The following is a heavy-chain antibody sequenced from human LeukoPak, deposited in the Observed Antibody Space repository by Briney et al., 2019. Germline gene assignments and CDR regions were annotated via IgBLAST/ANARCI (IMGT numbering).Heavy chain of an antibody. CDR2: VYSSGAT. V-gene: IGHV3-66*01. Sequence: PGGSLRLSCAASGFNVITNYVSWVRQAPGKGLEWVAVVYSSGATYHAESVEDRFSISRDESNNTVYLQMNSLRVEDTALYYCARATWGYQFDSWGQGTLVTVSS. CDR1: GFNVITNY. J-gene: IGHJ4*02. CDR3: ARATWGYQFDS. D-gene: IGHD5-12*01.